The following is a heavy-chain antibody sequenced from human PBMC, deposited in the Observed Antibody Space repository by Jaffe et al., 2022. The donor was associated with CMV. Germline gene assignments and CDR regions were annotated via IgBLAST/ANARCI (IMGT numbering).Heavy chain of an antibody. Sequence: QVQLQESGPGLVKPSETLSLTCTVSGGSISSYYWSWIRQPPGKGLEWIGYIYYSGSTNYNPSLKSRVTISVDTSKNQFSLKLSSVTAADTAVYYCARRDILTEGLDYWGQGTLVTVSS. D-gene: IGHD3-9*01. CDR3: ARRDILTEGLDY. CDR2: IYYSGST. J-gene: IGHJ4*02. CDR1: GGSISSYY. V-gene: IGHV4-59*08.